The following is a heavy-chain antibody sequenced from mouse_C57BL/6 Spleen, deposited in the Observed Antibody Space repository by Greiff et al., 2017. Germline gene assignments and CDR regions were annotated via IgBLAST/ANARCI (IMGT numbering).Heavy chain of an antibody. Sequence: QVQLKESGAELVRPGTSVKVSCKASGYAFTNYLIEWVKQRPGQGLEWIGVINPGSGGTNYNEKFKGKATLTADKSSSTAYMQLSSLTSEVSAVYICARETAQAPFDYWGQGTTLTVSA. D-gene: IGHD3-2*02. V-gene: IGHV1-54*01. CDR3: ARETAQAPFDY. J-gene: IGHJ2*01. CDR1: GYAFTNYL. CDR2: INPGSGGT.